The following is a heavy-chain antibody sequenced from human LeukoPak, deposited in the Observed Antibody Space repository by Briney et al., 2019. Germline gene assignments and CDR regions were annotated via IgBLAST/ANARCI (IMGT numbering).Heavy chain of an antibody. J-gene: IGHJ4*02. Sequence: PSETLSLTCTVSGDSFSSYYWSWIRQPPGKGLEWIGNVYYNGDTTYNPSLKSRVTISVDTSKNQFSLKLSSVTAAATAVYYCARHGDSGTYYSPFDSWGQGTLVTVSS. CDR1: GDSFSSYY. D-gene: IGHD1-26*01. CDR3: ARHGDSGTYYSPFDS. V-gene: IGHV4-59*08. CDR2: VYYNGDT.